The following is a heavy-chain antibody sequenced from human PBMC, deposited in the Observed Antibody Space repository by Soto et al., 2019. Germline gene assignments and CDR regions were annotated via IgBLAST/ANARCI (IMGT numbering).Heavy chain of an antibody. D-gene: IGHD2-2*01. CDR1: GGSMSPYY. CDR2: VYYSGYT. J-gene: IGHJ5*02. Sequence: SETLSLTCTVSGGSMSPYYWSWIRQAPGVGLEWIAYVYYSGYTHYNPSLKSRVTISLETSKRQFSLRLNSVTAADTAVYYCARLGASYQSLDPWGPGTLVTVSS. V-gene: IGHV4-59*08. CDR3: ARLGASYQSLDP.